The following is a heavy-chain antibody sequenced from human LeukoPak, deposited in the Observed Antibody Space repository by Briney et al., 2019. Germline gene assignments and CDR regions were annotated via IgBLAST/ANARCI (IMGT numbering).Heavy chain of an antibody. V-gene: IGHV4-34*01. Sequence: TSETLSLTCAVYGGSFSGYYWSWIRQPPGKGLEWIGEINHSGSTNYNPSLKSRVTISVDTSKNQFSLKLSSVTAADTAVYYCAREEVSEENYYDTFDYWGQGTLVTVSS. CDR1: GGSFSGYY. CDR3: AREEVSEENYYDTFDY. CDR2: INHSGST. D-gene: IGHD3-22*01. J-gene: IGHJ4*02.